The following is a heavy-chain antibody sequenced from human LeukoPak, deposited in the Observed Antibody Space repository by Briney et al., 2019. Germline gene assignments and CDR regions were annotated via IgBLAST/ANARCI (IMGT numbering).Heavy chain of an antibody. D-gene: IGHD2-21*01. CDR3: AXXIPPARQNPA. CDR2: INHSGST. Sequence: PSETLSLTCAVYGGSFSGYYWSWIRQPPGKGLEWIGEINHSGSTNYNPSLTSRVTISVDTSKNQFSLKLSSVTAADTAVYYCAXXIPPARQNPAWGQGTLVTVSS. V-gene: IGHV4-34*01. CDR1: GGSFSGYY. J-gene: IGHJ5*02.